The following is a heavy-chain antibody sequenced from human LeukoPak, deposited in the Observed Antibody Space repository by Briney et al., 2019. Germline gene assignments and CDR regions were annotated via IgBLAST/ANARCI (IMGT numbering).Heavy chain of an antibody. D-gene: IGHD3-10*01. J-gene: IGHJ1*01. CDR3: ARVSGLGKNEHYPH. V-gene: IGHV3-74*01. CDR2: INNDGSST. Sequence: GGSLRLSCAASGLTFSNSWMHWVRQAPGKGLVWVSRINNDGSSTTYAGSVKGRFTISRDNAKNTLFLQMNSLRVEDTAIYYCARVSGLGKNEHYPHWGQGTLVTVPS. CDR1: GLTFSNSW.